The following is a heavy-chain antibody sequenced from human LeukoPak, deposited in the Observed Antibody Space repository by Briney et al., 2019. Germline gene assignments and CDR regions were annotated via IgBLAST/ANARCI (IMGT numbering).Heavy chain of an antibody. CDR1: GGTFSSYA. J-gene: IGHJ4*02. Sequence: SVKVSCKASGGTFSSYAIGWVRQAPGQGLEWMGGIIPIFGTANYAQKFQGRVTITADESTSTAYMELSSLRSEDTAVYYCARDIEMATSYFDYWGQGTLVTVSS. D-gene: IGHD5-24*01. CDR3: ARDIEMATSYFDY. V-gene: IGHV1-69*13. CDR2: IIPIFGTA.